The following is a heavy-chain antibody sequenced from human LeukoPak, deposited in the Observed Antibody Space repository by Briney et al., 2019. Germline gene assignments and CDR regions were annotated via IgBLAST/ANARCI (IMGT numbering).Heavy chain of an antibody. D-gene: IGHD6-13*01. CDR1: GFTFSSYW. V-gene: IGHV3-74*01. CDR2: ISSDGSSI. J-gene: IGHJ4*02. Sequence: GGSLRLSCAASGFTFSSYWMHWVRQAPGKGLVWVSRISSDGSSITYADSVKGRFTISRDNAKNTLYLQMNSLRAEDTAVYYCGRGGKVEQLVLARWGQGSLVTVSS. CDR3: GRGGKVEQLVLAR.